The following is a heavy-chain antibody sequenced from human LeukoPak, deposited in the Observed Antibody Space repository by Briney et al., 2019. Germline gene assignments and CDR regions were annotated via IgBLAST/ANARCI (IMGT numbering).Heavy chain of an antibody. D-gene: IGHD1-1*01. V-gene: IGHV3-15*01. CDR2: IKSKTDGGTT. Sequence: GGSLRLSCAASGHTFSNTWMSWVRQAPGKGLEWVGRIKSKTDGGTTDYAAPVKGRFTIPRDDSKNTLYLQMNSLKTEDTAVYYCTTDQLVFDSWGQGALVTVSS. CDR1: GHTFSNTW. CDR3: TTDQLVFDS. J-gene: IGHJ4*02.